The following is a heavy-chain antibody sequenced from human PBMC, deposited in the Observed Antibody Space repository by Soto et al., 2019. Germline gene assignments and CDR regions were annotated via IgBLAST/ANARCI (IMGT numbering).Heavy chain of an antibody. V-gene: IGHV6-1*01. CDR1: GDSVSSNSAA. CDR2: TYYRSKWYN. Sequence: KQSQTLSLTCAISGDSVSSNSAAWNWIRQSPSRGLEWLGRTYYRSKWYNDYAVSVKSLITINPDTSKNQFSLQLNSVTPEDTAFYYCARESDLIWGVSIDYWGQGTLVTVSS. J-gene: IGHJ4*02. D-gene: IGHD3-16*01. CDR3: ARESDLIWGVSIDY.